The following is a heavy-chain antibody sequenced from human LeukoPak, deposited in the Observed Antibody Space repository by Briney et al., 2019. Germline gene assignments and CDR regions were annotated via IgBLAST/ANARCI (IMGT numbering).Heavy chain of an antibody. CDR1: GGSISSSSYY. Sequence: SETLSLTCTVSGGSISSSSYYWGWIRQPPGKGLEWIGSIYYSGSTYYNPSLKSRVTISVDTSKNQFSLKLSSVTAADTAVYYCARFTGILGLTGLDYWGQGTLVTVSS. J-gene: IGHJ4*02. D-gene: IGHD3-9*01. CDR2: IYYSGST. CDR3: ARFTGILGLTGLDY. V-gene: IGHV4-39*01.